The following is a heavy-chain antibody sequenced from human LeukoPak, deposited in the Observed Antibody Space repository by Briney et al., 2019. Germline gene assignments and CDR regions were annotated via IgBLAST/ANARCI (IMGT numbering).Heavy chain of an antibody. CDR3: AGGGGNWGAAFDI. CDR2: INPSGGST. J-gene: IGHJ3*02. CDR1: GYTFTGYY. Sequence: ASVKVSCKASGYTFTGYYMHWVRQAPGQGLEWMGIINPSGGSTSYAQKFQGRVTMTRDTSTSTVYMELSSLRSEDTAVYYCAGGGGNWGAAFDIWGQGTMVTVSS. V-gene: IGHV1-46*01. D-gene: IGHD4-23*01.